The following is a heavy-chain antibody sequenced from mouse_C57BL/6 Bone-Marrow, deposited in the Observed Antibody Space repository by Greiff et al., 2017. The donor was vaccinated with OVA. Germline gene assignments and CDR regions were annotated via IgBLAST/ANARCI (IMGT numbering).Heavy chain of an antibody. D-gene: IGHD1-1*01. Sequence: QVQLKESGPGLVKPSQSLFLTCSISGFPFTSGYFWFLLRQPPGKPLEWMGFITHSGETFYNPSLQSPIPITREKSKNQFYLQLNSLTTEDTARYYSAGDRSGLLRSFAYWGQGTLVTVSA. J-gene: IGHJ3*01. CDR2: ITHSGET. CDR3: AGDRSGLLRSFAY. CDR1: GFPFTSGYF. V-gene: IGHV12-3*01.